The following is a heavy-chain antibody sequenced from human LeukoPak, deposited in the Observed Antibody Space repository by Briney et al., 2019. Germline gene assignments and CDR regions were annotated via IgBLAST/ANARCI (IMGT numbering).Heavy chain of an antibody. CDR1: GFTFSSYA. CDR2: ISGSGGST. J-gene: IGHJ4*02. Sequence: GGSLRLSCAASGFTFSSYAVSWVRQAPGKGLEWVSAISGSGGSTYYADSVKGRFTISRDNSKNTLYLQMNSLRAEDTAVYYCAKHSGYDLSFDYWGQGTLVTVSS. V-gene: IGHV3-23*01. D-gene: IGHD5-12*01. CDR3: AKHSGYDLSFDY.